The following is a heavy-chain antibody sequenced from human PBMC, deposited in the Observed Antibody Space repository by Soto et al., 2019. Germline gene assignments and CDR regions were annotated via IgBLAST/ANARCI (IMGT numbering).Heavy chain of an antibody. CDR3: ARVGGRRLQPTYYYYMDV. Sequence: PSETLSLTCAVYGGSFSGYYWSRIRQPPGKGLEWIGEINHSGSTNYNPSLKSRVTISVDTSKNQFSLKLRSVTAADTAVYYCARVGGRRLQPTYYYYMDVWGKGTTVTVSS. CDR1: GGSFSGYY. J-gene: IGHJ6*03. CDR2: INHSGST. V-gene: IGHV4-34*01. D-gene: IGHD4-4*01.